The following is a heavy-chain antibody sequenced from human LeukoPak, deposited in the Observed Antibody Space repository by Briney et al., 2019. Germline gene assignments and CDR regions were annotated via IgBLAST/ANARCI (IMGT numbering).Heavy chain of an antibody. D-gene: IGHD6-13*01. CDR3: AKGGISSAAGLDY. CDR2: ISYDGSNK. V-gene: IGHV3-30*18. CDR1: GFTFSNYG. J-gene: IGHJ4*02. Sequence: GGSLRLSCAASGFTFSNYGMHWVRQAPGKGLEWVAMISYDGSNKYYVDSVKGRFTISRDNSKNTLYLQMNSLRAEDTAVYYCAKGGISSAAGLDYWGQGTLVTVSS.